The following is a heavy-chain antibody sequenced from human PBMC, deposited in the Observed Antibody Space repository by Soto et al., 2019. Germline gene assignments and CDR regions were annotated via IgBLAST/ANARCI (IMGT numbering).Heavy chain of an antibody. V-gene: IGHV4-31*03. CDR3: ARAPGYCISTSCYVYYYGMDV. J-gene: IGHJ6*02. D-gene: IGHD2-2*01. CDR1: GGSISSGGYY. CDR2: IYYSGST. Sequence: SETLSLTCTASGGSISSGGYYWSWMRQHPGKGLELIGYIYYSGSTYYNPSLKSRVTISVDTSKNQFSLKLSSVTAADTAVYYCARAPGYCISTSCYVYYYGMDVWGQGTTVTVSS.